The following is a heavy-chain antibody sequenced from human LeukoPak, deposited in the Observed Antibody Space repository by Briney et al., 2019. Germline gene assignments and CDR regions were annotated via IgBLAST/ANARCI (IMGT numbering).Heavy chain of an antibody. D-gene: IGHD4-17*01. Sequence: GGSLRLSCAASGFSFSNYWMHWVRQAPGKGLVWVSRINSDGSSTTYADSVKGRFTISRDSAKNTLYLQLNSLRAEDTAVYFCARRKNDYGDFDYWGQGTLVTVSS. J-gene: IGHJ4*02. CDR2: INSDGSST. V-gene: IGHV3-74*01. CDR1: GFSFSNYW. CDR3: ARRKNDYGDFDY.